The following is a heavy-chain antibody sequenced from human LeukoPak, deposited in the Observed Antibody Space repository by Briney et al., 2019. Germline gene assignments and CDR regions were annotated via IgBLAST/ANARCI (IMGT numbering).Heavy chain of an antibody. CDR1: GYTFTSYY. D-gene: IGHD3-22*01. V-gene: IGHV1-46*03. J-gene: IGHJ6*03. CDR3: VSSGYYPREGPMDV. Sequence: ASVKVSCKASGYTFTSYYIHWVRQAPGQGLEWMGLINPSGGSTNYAQKFQGRVTMTRDTSTSTVYMELSSLRSDDTAVYYCVSSGYYPREGPMDVWGKGTTVTVSS. CDR2: INPSGGST.